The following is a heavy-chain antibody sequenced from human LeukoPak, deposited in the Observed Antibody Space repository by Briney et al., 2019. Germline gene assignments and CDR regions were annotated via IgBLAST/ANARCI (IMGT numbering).Heavy chain of an antibody. CDR1: GYTFTSYG. CDR3: ARDRVVDGGYDLYIDY. Sequence: ASVKVSCKASGYTFTSYGISWVRQAPGQGLEWMGWISAYNGNTNYAQKLQGRVTMTTDTSTSTAYMELRSLRSDDTAVYYCARDRVVDGGYDLYIDYWGQGTLVTVSS. V-gene: IGHV1-18*01. J-gene: IGHJ4*02. CDR2: ISAYNGNT. D-gene: IGHD5-12*01.